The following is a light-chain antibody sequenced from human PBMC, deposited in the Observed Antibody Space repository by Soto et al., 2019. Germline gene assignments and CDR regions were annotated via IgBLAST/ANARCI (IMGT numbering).Light chain of an antibody. J-gene: IGLJ1*01. CDR1: SSDVGSYNL. CDR2: EGN. CDR3: CSYAGGRTCV. V-gene: IGLV2-23*01. Sequence: QSALTQPASVSGSPGQSITISCTGTSSDVGSYNLVSWYQQYPGKAPKVIIYEGNKRPSGVSFRFSGSKSGNTASLTISGLQADDEADYYCCSYAGGRTCVFGTQTKLTVL.